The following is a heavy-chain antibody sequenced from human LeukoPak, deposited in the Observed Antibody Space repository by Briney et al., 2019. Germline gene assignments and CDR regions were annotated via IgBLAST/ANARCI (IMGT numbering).Heavy chain of an antibody. CDR2: IIPIFGTA. D-gene: IGHD3-22*01. Sequence: GASVKVSCKASGGTFSSYAISWVRQAPGQGLGWMGGIIPIFGTANYAQKFQGRVTITADESTSTAYMELSSLRSEDTAVYYCATDAYYDSSGTLTRDFDYWGQGTLVTVSS. V-gene: IGHV1-69*13. CDR3: ATDAYYDSSGTLTRDFDY. J-gene: IGHJ4*02. CDR1: GGTFSSYA.